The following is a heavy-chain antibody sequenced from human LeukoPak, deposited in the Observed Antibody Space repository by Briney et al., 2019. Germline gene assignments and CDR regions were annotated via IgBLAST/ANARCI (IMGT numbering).Heavy chain of an antibody. D-gene: IGHD3-22*01. J-gene: IGHJ3*02. Sequence: GSLRLSCATSGLTFSNSHMHWVRQPPGARTEWVALISADGTNKQFGDSAKGRFTVSRDNSRNTLDLQVDSLTVEDTAMYYCAREGYSSGRAGTFDIWGQGTMVTVSS. V-gene: IGHV3-30*04. CDR1: GLTFSNSH. CDR2: ISADGTNK. CDR3: AREGYSSGRAGTFDI.